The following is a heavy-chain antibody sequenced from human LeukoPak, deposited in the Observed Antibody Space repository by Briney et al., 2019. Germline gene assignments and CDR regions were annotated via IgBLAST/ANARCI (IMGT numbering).Heavy chain of an antibody. J-gene: IGHJ3*02. D-gene: IGHD1-14*01. CDR3: AREITGDAFDI. CDR2: IYHSGST. Sequence: SETLSLTCTVSGYSISSGYYWGWIRQPPGKGLEWIGSIYHSGSTYYNPSLKSRVTISVDRSKNQFSLKLSSVTAADTAVYYCAREITGDAFDIWGQGTMVTVSS. V-gene: IGHV4-38-2*02. CDR1: GYSISSGYY.